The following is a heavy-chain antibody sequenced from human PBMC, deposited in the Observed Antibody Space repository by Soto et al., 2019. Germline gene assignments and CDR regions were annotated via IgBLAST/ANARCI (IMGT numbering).Heavy chain of an antibody. Sequence: QVQLEQSGVEVKKPVSSVKVACEASGGTFSTYAINWVRQAPGQGLEWMGGIIPMFGKLNYAQKFEGRVTISADKSTAIAKMELTNLRSEETAVYYCARAGLRANRRYQYNFYSMDGWGQVTMVNLPS. CDR3: ARAGLRANRRYQYNFYSMDG. J-gene: IGHJ6*02. V-gene: IGHV1-69*06. CDR1: GGTFSTYA. CDR2: IIPMFGKL. D-gene: IGHD1-1*01.